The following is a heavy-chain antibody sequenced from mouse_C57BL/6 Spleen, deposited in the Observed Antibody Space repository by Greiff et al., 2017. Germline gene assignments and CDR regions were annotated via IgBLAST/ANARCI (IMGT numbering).Heavy chain of an antibody. CDR2: INPSNGGT. J-gene: IGHJ2*01. D-gene: IGHD2-4*01. CDR3: AREGHNDDDERLLDY. CDR1: GYTFTSYW. V-gene: IGHV1-53*01. Sequence: QVQLQQPGTELVKPGASVKLSCKASGYTFTSYWMHWVKQRPGQGLEWIGNINPSNGGTNYNEKFKSKATLTVDTSCSTAYMQLSSLTSEHSAVYYWAREGHNDDDERLLDYWGQGTTLTVSS.